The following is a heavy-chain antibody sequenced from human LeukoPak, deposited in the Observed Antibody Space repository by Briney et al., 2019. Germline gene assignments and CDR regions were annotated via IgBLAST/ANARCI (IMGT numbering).Heavy chain of an antibody. CDR1: GGSVSSSTYY. V-gene: IGHV4-61*01. CDR2: IWAGGST. D-gene: IGHD4-17*01. CDR3: ARGPTLTTDY. J-gene: IGHJ4*02. Sequence: SETLSLTCTVSGGSVSSSTYYWSWIRQPPGKGLEWIGYIWAGGSTNFNPSLKSRVTMSVDTSKNQFSLKLSSVSAADTAVYYCARGPTLTTDYWGQGTLVTVSS.